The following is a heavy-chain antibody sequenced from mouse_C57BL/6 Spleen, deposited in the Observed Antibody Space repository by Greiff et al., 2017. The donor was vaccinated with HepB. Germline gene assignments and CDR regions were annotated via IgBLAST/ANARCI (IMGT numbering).Heavy chain of an antibody. Sequence: QVQLQQPGAELVKPGASVKLSCKASGYTFTSYWMQWVKQRPGQGLEWIGEIDPSDSYTNYNQKFKGKATLTVDTSSSTAYMQLSSLTSEDSAVYYCARRGIFGTTVALDYWGQGTTLTVSS. V-gene: IGHV1-50*01. D-gene: IGHD1-1*01. CDR1: GYTFTSYW. CDR3: ARRGIFGTTVALDY. J-gene: IGHJ2*01. CDR2: IDPSDSYT.